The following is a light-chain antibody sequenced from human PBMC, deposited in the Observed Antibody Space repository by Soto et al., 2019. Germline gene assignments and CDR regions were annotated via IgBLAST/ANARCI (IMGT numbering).Light chain of an antibody. CDR3: QQYYSIPLT. CDR1: QSVLYSSNNMNY. Sequence: DFVMTQSPDSLAVSLGETATITCKSSQSVLYSSNNMNYLSWYQQKPGQPPKLLIYWASTRKSGVPDRISGSGSGTDFTLTISSLQAEDVAVYYRQQYYSIPLTYGGGTKVEIK. CDR2: WAS. V-gene: IGKV4-1*01. J-gene: IGKJ4*01.